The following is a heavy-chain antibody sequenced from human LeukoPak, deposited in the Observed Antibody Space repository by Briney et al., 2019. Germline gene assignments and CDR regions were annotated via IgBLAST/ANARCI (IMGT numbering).Heavy chain of an antibody. D-gene: IGHD6-6*01. Sequence: GGSLRLSCAASGFSFSSYAMHWVRQAPGKGLEWVALISYDGSNKYYVDSVKGRFTISRDNSKNTLYLQMNSLRAEDTAVFYGAREGAARRQSYYMDVWGKGTTVTVSS. CDR3: AREGAARRQSYYMDV. V-gene: IGHV3-30*03. J-gene: IGHJ6*03. CDR1: GFSFSSYA. CDR2: ISYDGSNK.